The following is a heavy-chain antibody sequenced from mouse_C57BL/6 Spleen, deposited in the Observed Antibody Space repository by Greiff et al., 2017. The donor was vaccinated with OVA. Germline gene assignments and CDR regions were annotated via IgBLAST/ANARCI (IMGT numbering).Heavy chain of an antibody. V-gene: IGHV1-42*01. D-gene: IGHD1-1*01. J-gene: IGHJ2*01. CDR1: GYSFTGYY. CDR2: INPSTGGT. CDR3: ARRGLLRSLDY. Sequence: EVKLMESGPELVKPGASVKISCKASGYSFTGYYMNWVKQSPEKSLEWIGEINPSTGGTTYNQKFKAKATLTVDKSSSTAYMQLKSLTSEDSAVYYCARRGLLRSLDYWGQGTTLTVSS.